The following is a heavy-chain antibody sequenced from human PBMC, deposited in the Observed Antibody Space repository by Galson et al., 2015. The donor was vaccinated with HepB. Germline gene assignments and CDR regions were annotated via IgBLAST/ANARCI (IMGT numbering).Heavy chain of an antibody. CDR1: GFTLSSYA. D-gene: IGHD3-16*01. J-gene: IGHJ4*02. V-gene: IGHV3-23*01. CDR2: VSTSGGNI. Sequence: SLRLSCAASGFTLSSYAMSWVRQAPGKGLEWVSSVSTSGGNIFYADSAKGRLAISRDNAKNSLVLQIASLGIDDTAVYYCARLRHWGSSSPLDYWGQGTLIAVSS. CDR3: ARLRHWGSSSPLDY.